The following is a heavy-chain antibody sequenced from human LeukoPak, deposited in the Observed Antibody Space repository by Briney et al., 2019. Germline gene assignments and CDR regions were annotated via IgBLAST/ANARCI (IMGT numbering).Heavy chain of an antibody. CDR2: ISAYNGNT. Sequence: ASVKVSCKASGYTFTSYGISWVRQAPGQGLEWMGWISAYNGNTNYAQKLQGRVTMTTDTSTSTAYMELRSLRSDDTAVYYCARVSITMIRGPLRYGGKQDYWGQGTLVTVSS. CDR1: GYTFTSYG. CDR3: ARVSITMIRGPLRYGGKQDY. V-gene: IGHV1-18*01. J-gene: IGHJ4*02. D-gene: IGHD3-10*01.